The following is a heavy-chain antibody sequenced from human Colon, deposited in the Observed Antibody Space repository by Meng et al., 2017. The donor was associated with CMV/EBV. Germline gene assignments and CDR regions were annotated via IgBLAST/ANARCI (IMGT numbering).Heavy chain of an antibody. CDR2: ISSSSSYI. Sequence: SCKASGYTFSSYSMNWVRQAPGKGLEWVSSISSSSSYIYYADSVKGRFTISRDNAKNSLYLQMNSLRAEDTAVYYCARVRDSAIDYWGQGTLVTVSS. J-gene: IGHJ4*02. D-gene: IGHD2-15*01. V-gene: IGHV3-21*01. CDR3: ARVRDSAIDY. CDR1: GYTFSSYS.